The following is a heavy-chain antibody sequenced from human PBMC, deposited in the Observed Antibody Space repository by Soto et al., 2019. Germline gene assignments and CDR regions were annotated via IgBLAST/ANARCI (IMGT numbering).Heavy chain of an antibody. CDR3: ARATNDYGDRH. V-gene: IGHV1-8*01. D-gene: IGHD4-17*01. J-gene: IGHJ4*02. Sequence: QVQLVQSGAEVKKPGASVKVSCKASGYTFTSYDINWVRQATGQGLEWRGWMNPNSGNTGYAQKFQGRVTMTSNTSISTAYMKLSSLRSEATAVYYCARATNDYGDRHLGRGTLVTVSS. CDR2: MNPNSGNT. CDR1: GYTFTSYD.